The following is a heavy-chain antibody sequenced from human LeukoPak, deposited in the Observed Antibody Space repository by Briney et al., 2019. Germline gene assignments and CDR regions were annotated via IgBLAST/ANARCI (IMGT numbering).Heavy chain of an antibody. CDR3: ARDMVGGKEYYYGMDV. J-gene: IGHJ6*02. CDR1: GYTFTSYG. D-gene: IGHD4-23*01. CDR2: ISAYNGNT. Sequence: ASVKVSCKASGYTFTSYGISWVRRAPGQGLEWMGWISAYNGNTNYAQKLQGRVTMTTDTSTSTAYMELRSLRSEDTAVYYCARDMVGGKEYYYGMDVWGQGTTVTVSS. V-gene: IGHV1-18*01.